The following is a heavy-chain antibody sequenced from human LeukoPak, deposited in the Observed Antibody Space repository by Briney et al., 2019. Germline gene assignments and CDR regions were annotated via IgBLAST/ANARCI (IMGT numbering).Heavy chain of an antibody. J-gene: IGHJ4*02. Sequence: GGSLRLSCAASGFTFSSYSMNWVRQAPGKGLEWVSSISSSSSYVYYADSVKGRLTFSRDNAKSSLYLQMNSLRAEDTAVYYCARDPGSSSYIDYWGQGTLVTVSS. CDR1: GFTFSSYS. CDR3: ARDPGSSSYIDY. CDR2: ISSSSSYV. V-gene: IGHV3-21*01. D-gene: IGHD6-13*01.